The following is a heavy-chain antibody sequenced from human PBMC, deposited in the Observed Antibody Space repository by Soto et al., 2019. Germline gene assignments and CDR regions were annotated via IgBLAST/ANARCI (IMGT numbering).Heavy chain of an antibody. V-gene: IGHV4-39*01. CDR1: GGSISSCSYY. D-gene: IGHD6-13*01. CDR3: ARAPRLAAAGQFDY. Sequence: QLQLQESGPGLVKPSETLSLTCTDSGGSISSCSYYWGWIRQPPGKGLEWIGSIYYSGSTYYNTSLKSRVTISVDTSKNQFSLKLSSVTAADTAVYYCARAPRLAAAGQFDYWGQGTLVTVSS. CDR2: IYYSGST. J-gene: IGHJ4*02.